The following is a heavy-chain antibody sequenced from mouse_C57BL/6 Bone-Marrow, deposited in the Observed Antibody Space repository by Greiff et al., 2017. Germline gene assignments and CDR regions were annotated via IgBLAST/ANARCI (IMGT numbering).Heavy chain of an antibody. D-gene: IGHD2-1*01. CDR3: TTSGYYVGAY. CDR2: IDPENGDT. J-gene: IGHJ3*01. V-gene: IGHV14-4*01. CDR1: GFNIKDDY. Sequence: EVQLQQSGAELVRPGASVKLSCTASGFNIKDDYMHWVKQRPEQGLEWIGGIDPENGDTEYASKFQGKATITADTSSNTAYLQLSSLTSEDTAVYYCTTSGYYVGAYWGQGTLVTVSA.